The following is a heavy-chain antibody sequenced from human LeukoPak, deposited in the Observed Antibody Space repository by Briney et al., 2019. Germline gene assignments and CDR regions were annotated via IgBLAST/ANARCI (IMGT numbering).Heavy chain of an antibody. CDR2: IKQDGSDK. V-gene: IGHV3-7*01. J-gene: IGHJ5*02. CDR3: ARESGIAAALDL. Sequence: GSLRLSCAASGFTFSSYWMSWVRQAPGKGLEWVANIKQDGSDKYYVDSVKGRFTISRDNAKNSLYLQMNSLRAEDTAVYYCARESGIAAALDLWGQGTLVTVSS. CDR1: GFTFSSYW. D-gene: IGHD6-13*01.